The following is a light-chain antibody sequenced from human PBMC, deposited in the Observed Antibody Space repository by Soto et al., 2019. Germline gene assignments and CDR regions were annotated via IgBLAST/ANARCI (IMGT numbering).Light chain of an antibody. CDR1: QSISRW. CDR3: QQYNTYSSWT. V-gene: IGKV1-5*01. J-gene: IGKJ1*01. CDR2: DAS. Sequence: DLQMTQSPSTLSASVGDGVTITCRASQSISRWLGWYQQKPGKAPNLLIYDASTLESGVPSRFSGSGSGTEFTLTISSLQADDFATYYCQQYNTYSSWTFGQGTRVEI.